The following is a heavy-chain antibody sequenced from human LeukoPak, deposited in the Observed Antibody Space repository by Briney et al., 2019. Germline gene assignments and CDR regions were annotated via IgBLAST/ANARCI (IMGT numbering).Heavy chain of an antibody. J-gene: IGHJ4*02. CDR3: ARDGMVRGVNYFDY. V-gene: IGHV4-61*02. Sequence: SQTLSLTCTVSGGSISSGSYYWSWIRQPAGKGLEWIARIYTSGSTNYNPSLKSRVTISVDTSKNQFSLKLSSVTAADTAVYYCARDGMVRGVNYFDYWGQGTLVTVSS. CDR2: IYTSGST. D-gene: IGHD3-10*01. CDR1: GGSISSGSYY.